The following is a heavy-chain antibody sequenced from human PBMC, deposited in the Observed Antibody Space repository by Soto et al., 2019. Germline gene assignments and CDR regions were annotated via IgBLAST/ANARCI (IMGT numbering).Heavy chain of an antibody. CDR2: IFHSGST. V-gene: IGHV4-30-2*02. Sequence: SETLSLTCAVSGGSISSGGYSWSWLRQPPGKGLEWIGYIFHSGSTYYNPSLKSRVTISVDGSKNHFSLYLQMNSLRAEDTAFYYCVKDHDEDFGYDLDYFNYWGQGTLVTVSS. D-gene: IGHD5-12*01. CDR3: VKDHDEDFGYDLDYFNY. J-gene: IGHJ4*02. CDR1: GGSISSGGYS.